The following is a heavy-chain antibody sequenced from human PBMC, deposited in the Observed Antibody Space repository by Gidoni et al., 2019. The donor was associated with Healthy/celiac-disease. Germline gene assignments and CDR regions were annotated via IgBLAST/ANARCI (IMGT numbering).Heavy chain of an antibody. Sequence: QVQLQHWGAGLLKPSETLSLTCAVYVGSFSGYYWSWIRPPPGKGLEGIGEINHSGSTNYNPSLKSRVTISVDTSKNQCSLRLSSVTAADTAVYYCARGVRIFGYFQHWGQGTLVTVSS. D-gene: IGHD2-15*01. CDR3: ARGVRIFGYFQH. J-gene: IGHJ1*01. CDR2: INHSGST. V-gene: IGHV4-34*01. CDR1: VGSFSGYY.